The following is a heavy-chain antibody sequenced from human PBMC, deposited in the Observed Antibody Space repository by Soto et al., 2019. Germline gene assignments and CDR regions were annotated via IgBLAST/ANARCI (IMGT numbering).Heavy chain of an antibody. V-gene: IGHV1-69*13. Sequence: ASVKVSCKASGGTFSSYAISWVRQAPGQGLEWMGGIIPIFGTANYAQKFQGRVTITADESTSTAYMELSSLRSEDTAVYYCARDMLYYYDSSGYSWFDPWGQGTPVTVSS. J-gene: IGHJ5*02. CDR3: ARDMLYYYDSSGYSWFDP. CDR1: GGTFSSYA. CDR2: IIPIFGTA. D-gene: IGHD3-22*01.